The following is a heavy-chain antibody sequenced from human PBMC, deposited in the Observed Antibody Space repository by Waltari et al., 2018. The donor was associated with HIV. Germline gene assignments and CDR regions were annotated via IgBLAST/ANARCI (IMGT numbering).Heavy chain of an antibody. CDR2: IIPILGIA. V-gene: IGHV1-69*04. CDR1: GGTFSSYA. CDR3: ARAVVVVAATPYYYYGMDV. J-gene: IGHJ6*02. D-gene: IGHD2-15*01. Sequence: QVQLVQSGAEVKKPGSSVKVSCKASGGTFSSYAISWVRQAPGQGLEWMGRIIPILGIANYAQKFQGRVTITADKSTSTDYMELSSLRSEDTAVYYCARAVVVVAATPYYYYGMDVWGQGTTVTVSS.